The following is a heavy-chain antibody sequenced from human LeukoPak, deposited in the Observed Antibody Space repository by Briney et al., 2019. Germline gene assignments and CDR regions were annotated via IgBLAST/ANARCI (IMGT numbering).Heavy chain of an antibody. CDR1: GFTFSSYA. D-gene: IGHD2/OR15-2a*01. Sequence: GRSLRLSCAASGFTFSSYAMHWVRQAPGKGLEWVAVISYDGSNKYYADSVKGRFTISRDNSKNTLYLQMHSLRAEDTAVYYCARSKRVVTSQNIVIYYGMDVWGQGTTVTVSS. CDR3: ARSKRVVTSQNIVIYYGMDV. J-gene: IGHJ6*02. CDR2: ISYDGSNK. V-gene: IGHV3-30-3*01.